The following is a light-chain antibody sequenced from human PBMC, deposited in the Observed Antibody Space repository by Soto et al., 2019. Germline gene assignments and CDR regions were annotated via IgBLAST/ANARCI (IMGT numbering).Light chain of an antibody. V-gene: IGLV2-18*02. CDR3: SSYTTSSTYV. Sequence: QSVLTQPPSVSGSPGQSVAISCTGTSSDVGSSNGVSWYQQPPGTAPKLMIYDVSNRPSGVPDRFSGSKSGNTASLTISGLQAEDEADYYCSSYTTSSTYVFGTGTRVTVL. J-gene: IGLJ1*01. CDR1: SSDVGSSNG. CDR2: DVS.